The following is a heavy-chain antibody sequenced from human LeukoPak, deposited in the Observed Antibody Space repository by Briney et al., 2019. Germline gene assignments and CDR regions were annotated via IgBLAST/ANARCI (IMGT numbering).Heavy chain of an antibody. J-gene: IGHJ3*01. V-gene: IGHV3-23*01. CDR1: GFTLSNYV. D-gene: IGHD4-11*01. Sequence: PGGSLRLSCVASGFTLSNYVMNWVRQAPGKGLECVSSISGSGTSTYYADSVKGRFTSSRDNSKNTLYLQMNSLRAEDTAIYYCANEYSKGDVWGQGTTVTVSS. CDR2: ISGSGTST. CDR3: ANEYSKGDV.